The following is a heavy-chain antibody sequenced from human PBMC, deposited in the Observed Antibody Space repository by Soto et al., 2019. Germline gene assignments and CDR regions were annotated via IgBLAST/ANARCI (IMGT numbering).Heavy chain of an antibody. V-gene: IGHV1-69*06. CDR2: IIPIFGTA. J-gene: IGHJ6*02. Sequence: SVKVSCKASGGTFSSYAISWVRQAPGQGLDWMGGIIPIFGTANYAQKFQGRVTITADKSTSTAYMELSSLRSEDTAVYYCARARSTGTTSPYYYYGMDVWGQGTTVTVSS. CDR1: GGTFSSYA. D-gene: IGHD1-7*01. CDR3: ARARSTGTTSPYYYYGMDV.